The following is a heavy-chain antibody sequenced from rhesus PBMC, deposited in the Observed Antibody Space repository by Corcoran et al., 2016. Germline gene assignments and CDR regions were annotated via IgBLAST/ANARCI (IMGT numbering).Heavy chain of an antibody. J-gene: IGHJ4*01. CDR3: ARVKGRRGYSFGFFDY. CDR2: IDGNSAST. Sequence: QVKLQQWGEGLVKPSETLSLTCAVYGGSISGYYNWSWIRQAPGKGLEWIGNIDGNSASTNYNPSLKNRVTISKDTSKNQFSLRLSSVTAADTAVYYCARVKGRRGYSFGFFDYWGQGVLVTVSS. V-gene: IGHV4-73*01. CDR1: GGSISGYYN. D-gene: IGHD5-36*01.